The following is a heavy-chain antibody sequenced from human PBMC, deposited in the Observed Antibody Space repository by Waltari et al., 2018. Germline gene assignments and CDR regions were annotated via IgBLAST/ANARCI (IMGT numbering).Heavy chain of an antibody. CDR3: ARDRGRGLYLDT. J-gene: IGHJ4*02. D-gene: IGHD1-1*01. Sequence: QLQLQESGPGLVTPSGPMSLICAVSGDSMRTSDYWSWVRQPPGKGLEWIGKVRGDGKTNYNPSFASRVTMSLDTSTYHFALKLTSATAADTALYYCARDRGRGLYLDTWGQGTLVTVSP. CDR1: GDSMRTSDY. V-gene: IGHV4-4*02. CDR2: VRGDGKT.